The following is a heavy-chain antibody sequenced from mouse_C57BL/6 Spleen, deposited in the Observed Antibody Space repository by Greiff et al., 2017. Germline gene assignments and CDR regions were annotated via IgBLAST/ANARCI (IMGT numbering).Heavy chain of an antibody. CDR3: ARRGDGYYEGFAY. CDR1: GYAFSSYW. D-gene: IGHD2-3*01. CDR2: IYPGDGDT. V-gene: IGHV1-80*01. J-gene: IGHJ3*01. Sequence: QVQLQQSGAELVKPGASVKISCKASGYAFSSYWMNWVKQRPGKGLEWIGQIYPGDGDTNYNGKFKGKATLTADKSSSTAYMQLSSLTSEDSAVYFCARRGDGYYEGFAYWGQGTLVTVSA.